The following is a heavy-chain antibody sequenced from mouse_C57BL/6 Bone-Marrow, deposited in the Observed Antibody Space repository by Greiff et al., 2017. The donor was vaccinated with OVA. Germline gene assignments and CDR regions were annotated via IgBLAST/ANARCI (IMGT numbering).Heavy chain of an antibody. Sequence: EVHLVESGGGLVQPGGSLKLSCAASGFPLSDYYMYWVRQTPGKRLGWVAYISNGGGSTYYPDTVKGRFTISRDNAKNTLYLQMSRLKSEDTAMYYCARDYSNFYAMDYWGQGTSVTVSS. D-gene: IGHD2-5*01. J-gene: IGHJ4*01. V-gene: IGHV5-12*01. CDR1: GFPLSDYY. CDR2: ISNGGGST. CDR3: ARDYSNFYAMDY.